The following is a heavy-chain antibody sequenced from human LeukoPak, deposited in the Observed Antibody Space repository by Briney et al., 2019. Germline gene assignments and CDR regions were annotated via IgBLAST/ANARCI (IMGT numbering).Heavy chain of an antibody. Sequence: GASVKVSCKASGYTFTGYYMHWVRQAPGQGLEWMGWINPNSGGTNYSQKFQGRVTMTRDTSITTTYMELSRLRSDDTAVYYGARGGGGYDFDAFDIWGQGTMVTVSS. CDR2: INPNSGGT. V-gene: IGHV1-2*02. CDR3: ARGGGGYDFDAFDI. J-gene: IGHJ3*02. CDR1: GYTFTGYY. D-gene: IGHD5-12*01.